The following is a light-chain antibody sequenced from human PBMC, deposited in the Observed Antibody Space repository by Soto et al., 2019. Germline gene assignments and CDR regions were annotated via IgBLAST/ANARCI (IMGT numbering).Light chain of an antibody. Sequence: EIVLTQSPATLSLSPGERATLSCRASQSVSSYLAWYQQKPGQAPRLLIYGPSTRAAGVPDRFTGSGSGADFALTITSLEPEDFVMYYCQQYGGAPFTFGPGTRV. J-gene: IGKJ3*01. CDR1: QSVSSY. CDR3: QQYGGAPFT. CDR2: GPS. V-gene: IGKV3-20*01.